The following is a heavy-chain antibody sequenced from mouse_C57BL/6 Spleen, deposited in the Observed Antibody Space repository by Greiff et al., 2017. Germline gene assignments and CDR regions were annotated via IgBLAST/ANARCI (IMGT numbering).Heavy chain of an antibody. CDR2: INPSSGYT. D-gene: IGHD1-1*01. Sequence: QVQLQQSGAELARPGASVKMSCKASGYTFASYTMHWVKQRPGQGLEWIGYINPSSGYTKYNQKFKDKDTLTADKSSSTAYMQLSSLTSEDSAVYYCARGTVVGVSYYFDYWGQGTTLTVSS. J-gene: IGHJ2*01. CDR1: GYTFASYT. V-gene: IGHV1-4*01. CDR3: ARGTVVGVSYYFDY.